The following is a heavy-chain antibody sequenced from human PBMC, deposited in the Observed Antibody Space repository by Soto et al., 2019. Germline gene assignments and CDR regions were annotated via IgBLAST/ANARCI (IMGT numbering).Heavy chain of an antibody. CDR3: ARHGRSGGTSYRGRFDA. CDR1: GYTFVNYW. CDR2: IYPFESDA. V-gene: IGHV5-51*01. Sequence: GESLKISCQASGYTFVNYWIGWLRQMPGKGLELMGVIYPFESDARYSPSFQGQVIISADKFITTGYLKLSSLRASDTAIYYCARHGRSGGTSYRGRFDAWGQGTRVTVSS. J-gene: IGHJ5*02. D-gene: IGHD2-15*01.